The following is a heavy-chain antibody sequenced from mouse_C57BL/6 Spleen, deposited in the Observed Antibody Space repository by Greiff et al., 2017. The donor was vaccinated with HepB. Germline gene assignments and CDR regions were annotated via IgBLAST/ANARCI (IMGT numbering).Heavy chain of an antibody. CDR3: ARYDDGYLFYWYFDV. CDR2: IRNKANGYTT. D-gene: IGHD2-3*01. J-gene: IGHJ1*03. V-gene: IGHV7-3*01. Sequence: EVQVVESGGGLVQPGGSLSLSCAASGFTFTDYYMSWVRQPPGKALEWLGFIRNKANGYTTEYSASVKGRFTISRDNSQSILYPQMNALRAEDSATYYCARYDDGYLFYWYFDVWGTGTTVTVSS. CDR1: GFTFTDYY.